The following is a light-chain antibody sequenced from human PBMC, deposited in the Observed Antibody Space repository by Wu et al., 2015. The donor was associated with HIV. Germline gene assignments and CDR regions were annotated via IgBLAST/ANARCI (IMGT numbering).Light chain of an antibody. J-gene: IGKJ2*01. CDR1: QSISNY. V-gene: IGKV1-5*03. Sequence: DTQMTQSPSTLSASVGDRVTITCRASQSISNYLAWYQQKPGKAPKLLIYEASNLESGVPLRFSGSGSGTEFTLTINSLQPDDFASYYCHQYKGYPYTFGQGTKLEI. CDR2: EAS. CDR3: HQYKGYPYT.